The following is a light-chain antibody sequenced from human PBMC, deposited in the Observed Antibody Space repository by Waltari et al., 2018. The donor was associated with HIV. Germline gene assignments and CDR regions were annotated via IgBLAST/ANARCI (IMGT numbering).Light chain of an antibody. V-gene: IGLV2-8*01. J-gene: IGLJ1*01. Sequence: QSALPQPPSASGSPGQSVTISCTGTSSDGGGYNYVPWYQQPPDKSPKLMIYEVTKRPSGVPDRFSGSKSGNTASLTISGLQAEDEADYYCSSYAGSNTFVFGTGTKVTVL. CDR2: EVT. CDR1: SSDGGGYNY. CDR3: SSYAGSNTFV.